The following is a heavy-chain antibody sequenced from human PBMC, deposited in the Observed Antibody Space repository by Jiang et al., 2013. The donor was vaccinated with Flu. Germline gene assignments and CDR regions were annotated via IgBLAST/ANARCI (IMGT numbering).Heavy chain of an antibody. V-gene: IGHV3-30-3*01. CDR1: GFTFNNYA. CDR2: ISYDGSNK. J-gene: IGHJ3*02. CDR3: AREGDSNAAFDI. Sequence: QLVESGGGVVQPGRSLRLSCAASGFTFNNYAMQWVRQAPGKGLEWVAVISYDGSNKYYADSVKGRFTISRDNSKNTMYLQMHGLGAEDTAVYYCAREGDSNAAFDIWGLGTMVTVSS. D-gene: IGHD4-11*01.